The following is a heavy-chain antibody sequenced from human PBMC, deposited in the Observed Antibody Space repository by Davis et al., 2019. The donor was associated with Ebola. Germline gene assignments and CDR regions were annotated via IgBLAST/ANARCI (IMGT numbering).Heavy chain of an antibody. J-gene: IGHJ6*02. D-gene: IGHD3-3*01. V-gene: IGHV1-46*01. Sequence: ASVKVSCKASGYTFTSYYMHWVRQAPGQGLEWMGIINPSGGSTSYAQKFQGRVTMTRDTSTSTVYMELSSLRSEDTAVYYCASSLRFLEWGVYGMDVWGQGTTVTVSS. CDR2: INPSGGST. CDR3: ASSLRFLEWGVYGMDV. CDR1: GYTFTSYY.